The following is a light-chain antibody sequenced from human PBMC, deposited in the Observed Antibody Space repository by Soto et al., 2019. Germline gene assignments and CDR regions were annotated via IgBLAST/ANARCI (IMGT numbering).Light chain of an antibody. V-gene: IGKV1-39*01. CDR3: KQSYTTPRT. CDR2: AAS. Sequence: DIQMTQSPSSLSASVGDRVTITCRASQSISNYLHWYQQKPGTTPKLLIFAASNLQSGVPSRFSGSGSWTDFTLSINSLQPEDFETYYCKQSYTTPRTFGKGSKVDLK. CDR1: QSISNY. J-gene: IGKJ1*01.